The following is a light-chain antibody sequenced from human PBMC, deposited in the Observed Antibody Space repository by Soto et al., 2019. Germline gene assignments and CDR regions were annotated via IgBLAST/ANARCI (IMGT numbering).Light chain of an antibody. CDR3: QQYVSSPFT. CDR1: QSVGNSY. V-gene: IGKV3-20*01. J-gene: IGKJ3*01. Sequence: EIVLTQSPDTLSLSPGERATLSCRASQSVGNSYLGWYQQKPGQAPRVLIYDASSRATGIPDRFSGSGSGTDFTLTISRLEPEDFAMYYCQQYVSSPFTFGPGTKVDIK. CDR2: DAS.